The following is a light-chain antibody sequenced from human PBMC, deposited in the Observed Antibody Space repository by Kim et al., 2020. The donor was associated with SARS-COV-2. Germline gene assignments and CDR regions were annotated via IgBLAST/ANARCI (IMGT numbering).Light chain of an antibody. CDR2: GAS. J-gene: IGKJ1*01. V-gene: IGKV3-15*01. CDR1: QSVSSN. Sequence: VSPGERAPLSCRASQSVSSNLAWYQQKPGQAPRLLIYGASTRATGIPARFGGSGSGTEFTLTISSLQSEDFAVYYCQQYNNWPQTFGQGTKVDIK. CDR3: QQYNNWPQT.